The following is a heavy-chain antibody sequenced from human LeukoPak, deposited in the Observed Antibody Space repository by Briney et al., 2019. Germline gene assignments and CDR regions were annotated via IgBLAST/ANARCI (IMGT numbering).Heavy chain of an antibody. CDR1: GFTFSSYE. CDR2: ISGSGTTI. J-gene: IGHJ4*02. Sequence: GGSLRLSCVSSGFTFSSYEMSWVRQAPGKGLEWVSEISGSGTTIFYADSVKGRFTVSRDNAKNSLYLQMNSLRVEDTAVYYCASSPRGVYWGQGTLVTVSS. CDR3: ASSPRGVY. D-gene: IGHD3-10*01. V-gene: IGHV3-48*03.